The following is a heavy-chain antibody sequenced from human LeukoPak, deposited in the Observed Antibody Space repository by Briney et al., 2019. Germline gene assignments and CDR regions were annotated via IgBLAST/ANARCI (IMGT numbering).Heavy chain of an antibody. CDR3: ARYQYGNGSAHLDY. D-gene: IGHD5-24*01. CDR1: GYTFTSYA. CDR2: ITPSGGT. Sequence: GASVKVSCKASGYTFTSYAIHWVRPAPGQGLEWMGWITPSGGTNYPQKFQGRVAITWDTSITTAYMDLSRLTSDDTAVYYCARYQYGNGSAHLDYWGQGALVIVSS. V-gene: IGHV1-2*02. J-gene: IGHJ4*02.